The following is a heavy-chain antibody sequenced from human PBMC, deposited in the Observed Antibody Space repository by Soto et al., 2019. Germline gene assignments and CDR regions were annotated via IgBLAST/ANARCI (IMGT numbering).Heavy chain of an antibody. J-gene: IGHJ4*02. CDR3: ARGRFATLTDF. V-gene: IGHV1-8*01. CDR1: GYTFTDSD. Sequence: QVQLVQSGAEVKRPGASVKVSCKPSGYTFTDSDINWVRQATGQGLEWMGWMNPNTGNSRYAQQFQGRLTMTRDTSINTAFMELSSLRSEDTALYYCARGRFATLTDFWGQGTLVTVSS. CDR2: MNPNTGNS. D-gene: IGHD2-15*01.